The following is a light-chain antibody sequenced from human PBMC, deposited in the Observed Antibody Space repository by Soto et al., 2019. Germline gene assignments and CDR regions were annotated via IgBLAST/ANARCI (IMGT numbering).Light chain of an antibody. CDR1: SSNIGSHS. V-gene: IGLV1-44*01. J-gene: IGLJ2*01. CDR3: AAWDDSLNGVL. CDR2: SNS. Sequence: QSVLTQPPSASGAPGLRVTISCSRSSSNIGSHSVSWYQHLPGTAPKLLISSNSQRPSGVPDRFSGSKSGTSAALAISGLQSEDEGDYYCAAWDDSLNGVLFGGGTKLTVL.